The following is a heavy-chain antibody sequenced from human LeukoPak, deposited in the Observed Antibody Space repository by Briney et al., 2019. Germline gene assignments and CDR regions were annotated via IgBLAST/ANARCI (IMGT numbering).Heavy chain of an antibody. CDR3: AREMRGYCSGGSCYYDNWFDP. CDR1: GGTFSSYA. Sequence: SVKVSCKASGGTFSSYAISWVRQAPGQGLEWMGGIIPIFGTANYAQKFQGRVTITTDESTSTAYMELSSLRSEDTAVYYCAREMRGYCSGGSCYYDNWFDPWGQGTLVTVSS. D-gene: IGHD2-15*01. CDR2: IIPIFGTA. J-gene: IGHJ5*02. V-gene: IGHV1-69*05.